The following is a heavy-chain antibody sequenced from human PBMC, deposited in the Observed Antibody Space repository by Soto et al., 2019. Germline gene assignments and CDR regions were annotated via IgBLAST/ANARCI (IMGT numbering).Heavy chain of an antibody. CDR3: AGNLKITVTISYPYMDV. Sequence: QVQLAQSGAEVKKPGASVKVSCKASGYTFNSYGISWVRQAPGQGLEWMGWISAYKANSNYAQKFQGRVTMTTDTPTSTAYVELKSLKSADTAVYYCAGNLKITVTISYPYMDVG. V-gene: IGHV1-18*01. CDR1: GYTFNSYG. J-gene: IGHJ6*03. D-gene: IGHD4-4*01. CDR2: ISAYKANS.